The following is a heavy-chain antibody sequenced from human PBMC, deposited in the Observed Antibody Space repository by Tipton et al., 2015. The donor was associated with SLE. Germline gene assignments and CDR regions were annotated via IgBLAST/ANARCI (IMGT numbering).Heavy chain of an antibody. CDR2: SFDDGRE. Sequence: SLRLSCKASGFNVRDHYMSWVRQAPGKGLEWVAVSFDDGRESYADSVKGRFSISRDNWRNTVHLQLNGLRPEDTALYYCARSSEMATMFDWFDSWGQGTLVSVSS. CDR3: ARSSEMATMFDWFDS. V-gene: IGHV3-66*01. J-gene: IGHJ5*01. D-gene: IGHD5-24*01. CDR1: GFNVRDHY.